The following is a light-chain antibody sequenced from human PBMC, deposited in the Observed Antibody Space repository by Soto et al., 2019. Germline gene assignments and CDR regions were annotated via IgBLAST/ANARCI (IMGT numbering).Light chain of an antibody. CDR1: QSISSR. CDR3: QQYHNYPVT. Sequence: DIQMTQSPSTLSASVGDRVTITCRASQSISSRLAWYQQKPGKAPNLLIYKASNLESGVPSRFSGSGSATEFTLTISSLQPDDFATYYCQQYHNYPVTFCQGTKLE. J-gene: IGKJ2*01. V-gene: IGKV1-5*03. CDR2: KAS.